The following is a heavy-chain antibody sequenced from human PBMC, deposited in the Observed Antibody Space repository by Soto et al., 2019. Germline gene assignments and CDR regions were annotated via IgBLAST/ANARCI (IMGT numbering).Heavy chain of an antibody. D-gene: IGHD3-10*01. J-gene: IGHJ4*02. V-gene: IGHV4-34*01. CDR3: ARARSASGSLYFDY. CDR1: GGSFSGYY. Sequence: PSETLSLTCAVYGGSFSGYYWSWIRQPPGKGLEWIGCIYYSGSTYYNPSLKSRVTIFVDTSKNQFSLKLSSVTAADTAVYYCARARSASGSLYFDYWGQGTLVTVSS. CDR2: IYYSGST.